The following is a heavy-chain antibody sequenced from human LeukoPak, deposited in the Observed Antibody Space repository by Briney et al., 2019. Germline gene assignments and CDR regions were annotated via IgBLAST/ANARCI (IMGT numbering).Heavy chain of an antibody. CDR2: IYTSGST. V-gene: IGHV4-4*07. D-gene: IGHD6-6*01. J-gene: IGHJ4*02. Sequence: PSETLSLTCTVSGGSISTYYWSWIRQPAGKGLEWIGRIYTSGSTNYNPSLKSRVTMSVDTPKNQFSLTLNSVTAADTAVYYCAREYSSSSGRVFDCWGQGTLVTVSS. CDR3: AREYSSSSGRVFDC. CDR1: GGSISTYY.